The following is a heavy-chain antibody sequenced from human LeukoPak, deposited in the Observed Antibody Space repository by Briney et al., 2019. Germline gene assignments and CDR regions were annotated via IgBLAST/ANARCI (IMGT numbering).Heavy chain of an antibody. CDR2: INHSGST. CDR3: ARGSLELPFDP. V-gene: IGHV4-34*01. J-gene: IGHJ5*02. CDR1: GFTFSSYW. Sequence: GSLRLSCAASGFTFSSYWMSWVRQPPGKGLEWIGEINHSGSTNYNPSLKSRVTISVDTSKNQFSLKLNSVTAADTAVYYCARGSLELPFDPWGQGTLVTVSS. D-gene: IGHD1-7*01.